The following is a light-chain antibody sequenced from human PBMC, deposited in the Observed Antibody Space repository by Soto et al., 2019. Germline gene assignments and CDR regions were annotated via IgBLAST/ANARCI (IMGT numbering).Light chain of an antibody. CDR1: SSDVGGYNY. Sequence: QSALTQPASVSGSPGQSITISCTGTSSDVGGYNYVSWYQHHPGKAPKLVIYDVSNRPSGVSNRFSGSKSGNTAYLTISGLQAEDEADYYCSSYTSSSTLVFGGGTKLTVL. CDR2: DVS. J-gene: IGLJ2*01. CDR3: SSYTSSSTLV. V-gene: IGLV2-14*03.